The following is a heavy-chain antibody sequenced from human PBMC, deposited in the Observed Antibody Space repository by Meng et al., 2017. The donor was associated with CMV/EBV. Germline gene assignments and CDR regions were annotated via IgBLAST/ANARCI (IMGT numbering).Heavy chain of an antibody. CDR1: GSTFSSYW. CDR2: IKHDGSEK. D-gene: IGHD3-3*01. J-gene: IGHJ4*02. V-gene: IGHV3-7*01. Sequence: GESLMISCAASGSTFSSYWMCWVRQAPGKGLEWVANIKHDGSEKYYVDSVKGRVTISSDNAKNSLYLQMNSLRAEDTAVYYCARDRTLRFLEWLNSHFDYWGQGTLVTVSS. CDR3: ARDRTLRFLEWLNSHFDY.